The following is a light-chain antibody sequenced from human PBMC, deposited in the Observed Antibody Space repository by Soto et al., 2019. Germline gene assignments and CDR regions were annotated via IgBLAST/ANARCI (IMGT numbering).Light chain of an antibody. CDR3: ERSYCPPWT. CDR1: QNINSY. J-gene: IGKJ1*01. V-gene: IGKV1-39*01. Sequence: DIPMTQSPYSIHASVGDSVPITCRASQNINSYLHWYQQRPGKAPKLLIHGASSLQGGVPSRISGGGSATESALIINILQPEDITTICCERSYCPPWTCGQGTKVDIK. CDR2: GAS.